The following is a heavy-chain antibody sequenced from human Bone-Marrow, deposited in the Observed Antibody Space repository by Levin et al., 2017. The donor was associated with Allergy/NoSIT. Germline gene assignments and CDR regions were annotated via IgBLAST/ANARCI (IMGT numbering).Heavy chain of an antibody. CDR3: AKDMSHRGYSYGSH. Sequence: GESLKISCAASGFTFDDYSMHWVRQAPGKGLEWVSLISWDGGSTYYADSVKGRFTISRDNSKNSLYLQLNSLRTEDTALYYCAKDMSHRGYSYGSHWGQGTLVTVSS. J-gene: IGHJ1*01. CDR2: ISWDGGST. D-gene: IGHD2-2*03. V-gene: IGHV3-43*01. CDR1: GFTFDDYS.